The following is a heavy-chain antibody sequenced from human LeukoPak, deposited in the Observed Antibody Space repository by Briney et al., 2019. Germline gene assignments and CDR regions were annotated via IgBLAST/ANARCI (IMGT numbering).Heavy chain of an antibody. D-gene: IGHD2-2*03. CDR1: GGSISSGSYY. V-gene: IGHV4-61*02. J-gene: IGHJ4*02. CDR3: ARDLDI. CDR2: IYTSGST. Sequence: SQTLSLTCTVSGGSISSGSYYWSWIRQPAGKGLEWIGRIYTSGSTNYNPSLKSRVTISVDTSKNQFSLKLSSVTAADTAVYYCARDLDIWGQGTLVTVSS.